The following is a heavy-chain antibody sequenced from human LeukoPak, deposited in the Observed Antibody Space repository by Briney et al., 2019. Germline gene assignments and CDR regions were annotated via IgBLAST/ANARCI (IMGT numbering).Heavy chain of an antibody. CDR1: GGSISSYY. V-gene: IGHV4-59*01. Sequence: PSETLSLTCTVSGGSISSYYWSWLRQPPGKGLEYIGYTHYSGATNYNPSLKSRVTISLDTSGNQFSLKLSSVTAADTAVYYFAGGFCGGACHWGGFDMWGKGTMVTVSS. D-gene: IGHD2-21*02. J-gene: IGHJ3*02. CDR2: THYSGAT. CDR3: AGGFCGGACHWGGFDM.